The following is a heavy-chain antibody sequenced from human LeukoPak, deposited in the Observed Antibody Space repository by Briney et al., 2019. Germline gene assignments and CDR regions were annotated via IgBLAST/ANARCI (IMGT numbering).Heavy chain of an antibody. CDR3: ARYGFASFDSSGSYQAWYFDL. CDR1: GGSIGDNY. V-gene: IGHV4-59*08. D-gene: IGHD3-22*01. CDR2: ITYTGST. J-gene: IGHJ2*01. Sequence: SETLSLTCSVSGGSIGDNYWSWIRQPPRKGLEWIGYITYTGSTNYNPSLKSRVTISLDTSKRQFSLKLSSLTAADTAVYYCARYGFASFDSSGSYQAWYFDLWGRGTLVTVSS.